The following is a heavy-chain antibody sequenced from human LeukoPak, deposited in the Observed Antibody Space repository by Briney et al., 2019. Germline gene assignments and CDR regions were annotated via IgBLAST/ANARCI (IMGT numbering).Heavy chain of an antibody. D-gene: IGHD5-24*01. J-gene: IGHJ4*02. Sequence: GGSLRLSCAASGFTFSSYSMNWVRQAPGKGLEWVSSISSSSSYIYYADSVKGRFTISRDNAKNSLYLQMNSLRAEDTAVCYCARDEMATIGFDYWGQGTLVTVSS. CDR2: ISSSSSYI. CDR1: GFTFSSYS. CDR3: ARDEMATIGFDY. V-gene: IGHV3-21*01.